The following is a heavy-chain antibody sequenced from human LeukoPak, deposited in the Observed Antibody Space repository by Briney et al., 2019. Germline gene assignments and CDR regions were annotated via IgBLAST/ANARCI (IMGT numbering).Heavy chain of an antibody. V-gene: IGHV3-21*01. J-gene: IGHJ3*02. D-gene: IGHD3-10*01. CDR3: ARAPGGNVLLSFGETNHDALDI. CDR2: ISSSSSYI. CDR1: GFTFSSYS. Sequence: GGSLRLSCAASGFTFSSYSMNWVRQAPGKGLEWVSSISSSSSYIYYADSVKGRFTISRDNAKNSLYLQMNSLRAEDTAVYYCARAPGGNVLLSFGETNHDALDIWGQGTMVTVSS.